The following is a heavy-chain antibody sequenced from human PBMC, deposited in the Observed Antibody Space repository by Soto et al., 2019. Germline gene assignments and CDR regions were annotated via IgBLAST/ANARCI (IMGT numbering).Heavy chain of an antibody. D-gene: IGHD4-17*01. J-gene: IGHJ4*02. CDR1: GFTFSSYA. CDR2: ISGSGGST. V-gene: IGHV3-23*01. CDR3: AKDHFTVTGDYPPVYYFDY. Sequence: PGGSLRLSCAASGFTFSSYAMSWVRQAPGKGLEWVSAISGSGGSTYYADSVKGRFTISRDNSKNTLSLQMNSLRAEDTALYYCAKDHFTVTGDYPPVYYFDYSGQGTPVTVSS.